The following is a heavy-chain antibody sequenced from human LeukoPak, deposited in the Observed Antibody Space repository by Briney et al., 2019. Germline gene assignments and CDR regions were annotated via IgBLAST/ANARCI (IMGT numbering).Heavy chain of an antibody. V-gene: IGHV1-58*02. CDR3: AAAPPRGSGWYFDY. J-gene: IGHJ4*02. Sequence: SVKVSCKASGYTFTSYAMNWVRQARGQRLEWIGWIVVGSGNTNYAQKFQERVTITRDMSTSTAYMELSSLRSEDTAVYYCAAAPPRGSGWYFDYWGRGTLVTVSS. CDR2: IVVGSGNT. D-gene: IGHD6-19*01. CDR1: GYTFTSYA.